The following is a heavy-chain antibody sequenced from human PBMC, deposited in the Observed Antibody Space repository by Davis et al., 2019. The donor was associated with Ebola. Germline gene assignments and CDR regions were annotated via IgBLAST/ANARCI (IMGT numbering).Heavy chain of an antibody. CDR2: ISYDGSNK. D-gene: IGHD6-19*01. J-gene: IGHJ4*02. CDR3: AKGKQWLAYYFDY. V-gene: IGHV3-30*18. CDR1: GFTFSSYG. Sequence: GGSLRLSCAASGFTFSSYGMHWVRQAPGKGLEWVAVISYDGSNKYYADSVKGRFTISRDNSKNTLYLQMNRLRAEDTAVYYCAKGKQWLAYYFDYSGQGTLVTVSS.